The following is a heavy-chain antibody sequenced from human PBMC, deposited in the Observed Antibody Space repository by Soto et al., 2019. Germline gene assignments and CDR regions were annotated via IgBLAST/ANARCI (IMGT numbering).Heavy chain of an antibody. D-gene: IGHD3-10*01. CDR3: ARVEITMAGFDP. V-gene: IGHV4-59*08. J-gene: IGHJ5*02. CDR2: VSYSGST. CDR1: GGAIGGYY. Sequence: PSETLSLTCSLSGGAIGGYYWSWIRQPPGKALEWIGYVSYSGSTDYHPSLKSRVSISIDTSKNQFSLKLSSVTAADTAVYYCARVEITMAGFDPWGQGTLVTVSS.